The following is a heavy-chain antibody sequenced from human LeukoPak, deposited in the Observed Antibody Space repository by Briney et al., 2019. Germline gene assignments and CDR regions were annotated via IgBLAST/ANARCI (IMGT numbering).Heavy chain of an antibody. CDR2: IYYSGST. CDR3: ARETMRMGWFDP. V-gene: IGHV4-61*08. J-gene: IGHJ5*02. CDR1: GGSISISSGGYY. Sequence: SQTLSLTCTVSGGSISISSGGYYWSWIRQPPGKGLEWIGYIYYSGSTNYNPSLKSRVTISVDTSKNQFSLKLSSVTAADTAVYYCARETMRMGWFDPWGQGTLVTVSS. D-gene: IGHD5-24*01.